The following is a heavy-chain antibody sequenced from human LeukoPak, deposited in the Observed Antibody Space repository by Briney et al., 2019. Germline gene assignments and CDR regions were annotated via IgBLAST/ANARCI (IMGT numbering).Heavy chain of an antibody. D-gene: IGHD3-10*01. V-gene: IGHV1-18*01. Sequence: ASVKVSCKASGYTFTSYGISWLRQAPGQGLKWMGWISAYNGNTNYAQKLQGRVTMTTDTSTSTAYMELRSLRSDDTAVYYCARDMTPMVRGVIMSDHWGQGTLVTVSS. CDR3: ARDMTPMVRGVIMSDH. CDR1: GYTFTSYG. CDR2: ISAYNGNT. J-gene: IGHJ5*02.